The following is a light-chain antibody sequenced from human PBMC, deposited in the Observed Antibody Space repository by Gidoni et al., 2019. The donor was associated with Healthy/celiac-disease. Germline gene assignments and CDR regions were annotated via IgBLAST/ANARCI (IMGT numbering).Light chain of an antibody. V-gene: IGLV1-44*01. CDR3: AAWDDSLNGRV. Sequence: QSVLTQPPSASGTPGQRVTISCSGSSSNIGSNTVNWYQQRPGTAPKLLIYSNNQRPSGVPDRFSGSKSGTSASLAISGLQSEDEADYYGAAWDDSLNGRVFGGGTKLTVL. CDR2: SNN. J-gene: IGLJ3*02. CDR1: SSNIGSNT.